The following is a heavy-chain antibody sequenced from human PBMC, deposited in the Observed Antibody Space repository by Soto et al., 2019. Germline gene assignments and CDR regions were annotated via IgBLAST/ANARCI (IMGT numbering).Heavy chain of an antibody. Sequence: ASVKVSCKASGYTFTSYYMHWVRQAPGQGLEWMGIINPSGGSTSYAQKFQGRVTMTRNTSISTAYMELNSLRAEDTAVYYCARVIDQLYYYYMDVWGKGTTVTVSS. CDR2: INPSGGST. D-gene: IGHD1-1*01. V-gene: IGHV1-46*01. J-gene: IGHJ6*03. CDR3: ARVIDQLYYYYMDV. CDR1: GYTFTSYY.